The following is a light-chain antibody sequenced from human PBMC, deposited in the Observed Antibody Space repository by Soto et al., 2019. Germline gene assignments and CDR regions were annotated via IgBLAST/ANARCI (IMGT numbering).Light chain of an antibody. V-gene: IGKV3-15*01. CDR2: GAS. Sequence: EIVMTQSPATLSVSPGERATLSCRASQSVNSNLAWYQQKPGQAPRLLFYGASTRATGIPARFSGTGSGTDFSLTISSLQSEDFAVYYCQQSNKWPYTFGQGTKLEIK. CDR3: QQSNKWPYT. J-gene: IGKJ2*01. CDR1: QSVNSN.